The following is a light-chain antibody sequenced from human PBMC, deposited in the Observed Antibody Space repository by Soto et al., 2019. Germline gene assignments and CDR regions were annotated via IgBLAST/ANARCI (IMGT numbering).Light chain of an antibody. CDR1: SSDVGGYNY. CDR3: SSYTTTSTLVI. J-gene: IGLJ2*01. Sequence: QSALTQPASVSGSPGQSITISCTGTSSDVGGYNYVSWYQLHPGKAPKLLIYDVSFRPSGVSNRFSGSKSGNTASLTISGLQAEDESDYYCSSYTTTSTLVIFGGGTQLTVL. V-gene: IGLV2-14*03. CDR2: DVS.